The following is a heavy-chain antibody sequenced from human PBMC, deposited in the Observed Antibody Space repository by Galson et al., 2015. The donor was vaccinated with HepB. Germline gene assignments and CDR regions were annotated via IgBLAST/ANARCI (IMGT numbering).Heavy chain of an antibody. D-gene: IGHD6-19*01. V-gene: IGHV1-46*04. CDR2: INPSGGST. J-gene: IGHJ3*02. Sequence: SVKVSCKASGYTFTSYYMHWVRQAPGQGLEWMGIINPSGGSTSYAQKLQGRVTMTRDTSTSTVYMELSSLRSEDTAVYYCARDREYSSGWPHSDAFDIWGQGTMVTVSS. CDR3: ARDREYSSGWPHSDAFDI. CDR1: GYTFTSYY.